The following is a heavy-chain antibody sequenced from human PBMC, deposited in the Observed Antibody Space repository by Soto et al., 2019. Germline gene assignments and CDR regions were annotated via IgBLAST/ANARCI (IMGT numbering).Heavy chain of an antibody. J-gene: IGHJ5*02. CDR3: ARERFYSSSGVDP. D-gene: IGHD6-13*01. CDR1: GFTVSSNY. V-gene: IGHV3-66*01. Sequence: GGSLRLSCAASGFTVSSNYMSWVRQAPGKGLEWVSVIYSGGSTYYADSVKGRFTISRDNSKNTLYLQMNSLRAEDTAVYYCARERFYSSSGVDPWGQGTLVTVSS. CDR2: IYSGGST.